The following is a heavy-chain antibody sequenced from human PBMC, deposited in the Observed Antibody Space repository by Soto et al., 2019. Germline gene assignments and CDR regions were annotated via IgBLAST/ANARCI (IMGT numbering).Heavy chain of an antibody. CDR3: ARDPSSGWPFDY. Sequence: ASVKVSCKASGYTFTRYGISWVRQAPGQGLEWMGWISTSNGNTNYAQNLQGRVTLTTDTSTSTAYMELRSLRSDDTAVYYCARDPSSGWPFDYWGQGTLVTVSS. CDR1: GYTFTRYG. V-gene: IGHV1-18*01. J-gene: IGHJ4*02. CDR2: ISTSNGNT. D-gene: IGHD6-19*01.